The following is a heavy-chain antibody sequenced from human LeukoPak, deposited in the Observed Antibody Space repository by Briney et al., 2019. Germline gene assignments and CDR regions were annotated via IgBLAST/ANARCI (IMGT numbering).Heavy chain of an antibody. CDR1: GGSISSYY. D-gene: IGHD3-22*01. CDR3: ARGNRTYYYDSSGYYYVPAIDY. J-gene: IGHJ4*02. Sequence: SETLSLTCTVSGGSISSYYWSWIRQPPGKGLEWIGYIYYSGSTNYNPSLKSRVTISVDTSKNQFSLKLSSVTAADTAVYYCARGNRTYYYDSSGYYYVPAIDYWGQGTLVTVSS. CDR2: IYYSGST. V-gene: IGHV4-59*01.